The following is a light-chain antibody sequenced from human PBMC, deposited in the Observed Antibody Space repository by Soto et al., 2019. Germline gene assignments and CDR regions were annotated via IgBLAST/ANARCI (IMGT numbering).Light chain of an antibody. CDR3: SSYTTSSTYV. Sequence: QSVLTQPASVSGSPGQSITISCTGTSSDIGRYDYVSWHQQHPGKAPKLIIHGVTHRPSGVSIRFASSKSANTASLTISGLQAEDEAYYFCSSYTTSSTYVFGSGTKLTVL. CDR1: SSDIGRYDY. J-gene: IGLJ1*01. CDR2: GVT. V-gene: IGLV2-14*01.